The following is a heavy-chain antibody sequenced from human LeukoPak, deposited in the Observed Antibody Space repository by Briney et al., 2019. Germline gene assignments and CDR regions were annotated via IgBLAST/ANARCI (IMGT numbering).Heavy chain of an antibody. D-gene: IGHD3-22*01. CDR1: GYSISSGYY. CDR3: ARGHYYDSSPVDY. Sequence: PSETLSLTCTVSGYSISSGYYWGWIRQPPGKGLAWIGSIYHSGSTYYNPSLKSRVTISVDTSKNQFSLKLSSVTAADTAVYYCARGHYYDSSPVDYWGQGTLVTVSS. V-gene: IGHV4-38-2*02. CDR2: IYHSGST. J-gene: IGHJ4*02.